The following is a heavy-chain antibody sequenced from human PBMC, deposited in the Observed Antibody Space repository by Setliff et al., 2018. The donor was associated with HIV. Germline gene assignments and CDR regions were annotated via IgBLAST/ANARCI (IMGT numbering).Heavy chain of an antibody. CDR3: ARSGYGDYDVEAPWDY. Sequence: VASVKVSCKASGYTFTDYYMHWVQQAPGKGLEWMGRVDPEDGETIYAEKFQGRVTITADTSTDTAYMELSSLRSEDTAVYYCARSGYGDYDVEAPWDYWGQGATVTVSS. D-gene: IGHD4-17*01. V-gene: IGHV1-69-2*01. CDR1: GYTFTDYY. J-gene: IGHJ4*03. CDR2: VDPEDGET.